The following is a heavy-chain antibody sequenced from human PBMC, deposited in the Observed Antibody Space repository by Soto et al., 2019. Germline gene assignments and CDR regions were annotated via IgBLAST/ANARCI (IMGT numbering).Heavy chain of an antibody. Sequence: GASVKVSCKASGYTFTSYDINWVRQATGQGLEWMGWMNPNSGNTGYAQKFQGRVAMTGTTAISTADMELSSLRCEDTAVYYCARARGPIVATITFPDYYYYMDVWGKGTPVTVSS. CDR2: MNPNSGNT. CDR3: ARARGPIVATITFPDYYYYMDV. J-gene: IGHJ6*03. V-gene: IGHV1-8*01. D-gene: IGHD5-12*01. CDR1: GYTFTSYD.